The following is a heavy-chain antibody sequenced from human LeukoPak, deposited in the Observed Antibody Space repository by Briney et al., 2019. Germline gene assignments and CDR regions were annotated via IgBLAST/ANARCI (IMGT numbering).Heavy chain of an antibody. V-gene: IGHV1-24*01. CDR3: ATSSHDSSGYYYVRYFDY. D-gene: IGHD3-22*01. J-gene: IGHJ4*02. CDR1: GYTLTELS. CDR2: FDPEDGET. Sequence: VASVKVSCKVSGYTLTELSMHWVRQAPGKGLEWMGGFDPEDGETICAQKFQGRVTMTEDTSTDTAYMELSSLRSEDTAVYYCATSSHDSSGYYYVRYFDYWGQGTLVTVSS.